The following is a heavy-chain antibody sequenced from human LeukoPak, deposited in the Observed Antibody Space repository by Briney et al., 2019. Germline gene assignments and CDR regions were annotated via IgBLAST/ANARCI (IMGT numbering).Heavy chain of an antibody. J-gene: IGHJ6*02. V-gene: IGHV3-30-3*01. CDR1: GFTFSSYA. D-gene: IGHD2-2*01. CDR3: ARPLPQWDCSSTSCPYYYYGMAV. CDR2: ISYDGSNK. Sequence: GRSLRLSCAASGFTFSSYAMHWVRQAPGKGLEWVAVISYDGSNKYYADSVKGRFTISRDNSKNTLYLQMNSLRAEDTAVYYSARPLPQWDCSSTSCPYYYYGMAVWGQGTTVTVSS.